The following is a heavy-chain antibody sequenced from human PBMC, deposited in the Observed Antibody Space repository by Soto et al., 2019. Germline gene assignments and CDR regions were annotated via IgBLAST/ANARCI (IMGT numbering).Heavy chain of an antibody. CDR2: IIPIFGTA. CDR3: ARENTGRYYYDSSGYYYGFDY. J-gene: IGHJ4*02. D-gene: IGHD3-22*01. CDR1: GGTFSSYA. V-gene: IGHV1-69*13. Sequence: SVKVSCKASGGTFSSYAISWVRQAPGQGLEWMGGIIPIFGTANYAQKFQGRVTITADESTSTAYMELSSLRSEDTAVYYCARENTGRYYYDSSGYYYGFDYWGQGTLVTVSS.